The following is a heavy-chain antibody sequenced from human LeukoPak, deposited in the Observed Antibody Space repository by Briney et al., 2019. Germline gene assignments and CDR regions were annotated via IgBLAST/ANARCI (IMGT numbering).Heavy chain of an antibody. CDR1: GFTFSSYA. V-gene: IGHV3-23*01. J-gene: IGHJ5*02. CDR2: ISGSGSST. D-gene: IGHD3-3*01. CDR3: AKEPIPIFGVASGLNWFDP. Sequence: TGGSLRLSCAASGFTFSSYAMSWVRQAPGKGLEWVSAISGSGSSTYYADSVKGRFTISRYNSKNTLYLQMNSLRAEDTAVYYCAKEPIPIFGVASGLNWFDPWGQGTLVTVSS.